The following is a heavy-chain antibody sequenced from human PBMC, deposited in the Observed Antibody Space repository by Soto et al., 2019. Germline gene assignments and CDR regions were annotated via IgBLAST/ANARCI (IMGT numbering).Heavy chain of an antibody. Sequence: VQLVESGGGEVQPGRSLRLSCAASGFTYTDFALHWVRQAPGKRLEWVAIISYDGSDKYYADSVKGRFAISRDNPKNTLYLEMNTLRPEDAAVYFCARRACDSYYAIDVWCQGTTVTVFS. V-gene: IGHV3-30*09. J-gene: IGHJ6*02. CDR3: ARRACDSYYAIDV. CDR1: GFTYTDFA. D-gene: IGHD3-22*01. CDR2: ISYDGSDK.